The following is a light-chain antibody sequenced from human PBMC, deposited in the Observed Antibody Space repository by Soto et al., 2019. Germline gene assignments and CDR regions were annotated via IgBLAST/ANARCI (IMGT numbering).Light chain of an antibody. Sequence: SVLTQPPSASGTPGQRVTISCSGSSSNIGSNTVNWYQQITGTAPKLLIYNDNQRPSGVPDRSSGSKSGTSGSLAISGLQSEDEGDYYCAAWDDSLNGHVVFGGGTKVTVL. CDR3: AAWDDSLNGHVV. CDR2: NDN. V-gene: IGLV1-44*01. J-gene: IGLJ2*01. CDR1: SSNIGSNT.